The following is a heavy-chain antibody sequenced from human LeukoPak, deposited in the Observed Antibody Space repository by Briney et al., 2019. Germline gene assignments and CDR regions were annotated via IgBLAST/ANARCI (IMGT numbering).Heavy chain of an antibody. CDR1: GFTVSSNY. D-gene: IGHD2-21*02. J-gene: IGHJ4*02. Sequence: GVSLRLSSAASGFTVSSNYMSWVRQAPGKGLEWVSVIYSGGSTCYADSVKGRFTISRDNSKNTLYLQMNSLRAEDTAVYYCARSRRDVTAIYFDYWGQGTLVTVSS. V-gene: IGHV3-66*02. CDR3: ARSRRDVTAIYFDY. CDR2: IYSGGST.